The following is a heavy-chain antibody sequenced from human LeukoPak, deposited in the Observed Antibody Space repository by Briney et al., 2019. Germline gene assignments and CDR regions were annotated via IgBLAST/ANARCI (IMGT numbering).Heavy chain of an antibody. V-gene: IGHV3-9*03. Sequence: GRSLRLSCAASGVAFDGYAMNWVLLAPRMGLDWVSGISWNSGSIGYADSVKGRFTISRDNAKNSLYLQMHSLRAEYMALYYCAKDYKRRGSGGGYFDLWGRGTLVTVSS. CDR3: AKDYKRRGSGGGYFDL. CDR2: ISWNSGSI. D-gene: IGHD6-19*01. J-gene: IGHJ2*01. CDR1: GVAFDGYA.